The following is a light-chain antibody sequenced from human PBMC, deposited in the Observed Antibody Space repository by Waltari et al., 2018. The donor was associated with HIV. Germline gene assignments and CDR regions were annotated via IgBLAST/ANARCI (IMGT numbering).Light chain of an antibody. J-gene: IGKJ4*01. CDR3: QQYYSTPLT. Sequence: DIVMTQSPDSLAVSLGERATINCKSSQSVLYSSNNKNYLAWYQQKPGQPPELLIYWASTRESGVPDRFSGSGSATDFTLTSSSLQAEDVAVYYCQQYYSTPLTFGGGTQVEIK. CDR1: QSVLYSSNNKNY. V-gene: IGKV4-1*01. CDR2: WAS.